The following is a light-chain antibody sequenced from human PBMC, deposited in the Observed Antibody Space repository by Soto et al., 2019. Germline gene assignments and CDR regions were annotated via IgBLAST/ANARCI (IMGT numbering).Light chain of an antibody. Sequence: DIQMSQSPPSLSASIGDRVTITCRASQSISTYLNWYQRKPGKAPQLLIYAASSLHTGVPSRFSGSGSGTDFTLTITTLQPEDSATYCCQQSYETPYTFGQGTKLEIK. J-gene: IGKJ2*01. V-gene: IGKV1-39*01. CDR2: AAS. CDR3: QQSYETPYT. CDR1: QSISTY.